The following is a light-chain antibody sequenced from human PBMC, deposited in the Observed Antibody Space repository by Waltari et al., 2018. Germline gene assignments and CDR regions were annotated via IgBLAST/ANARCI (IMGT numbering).Light chain of an antibody. J-gene: IGLJ1*01. Sequence: QSALTQPASVPGSPGQSITIPCTGTSSDAGGYNYVPWYQQHPGKAPKLMIYDVSNRPSGVSNRFSGSKSGNTASLTISGLQAEDEADYYCSSYTSSSPYYVFGTGTKVTVL. CDR2: DVS. CDR3: SSYTSSSPYYV. V-gene: IGLV2-14*03. CDR1: SSDAGGYNY.